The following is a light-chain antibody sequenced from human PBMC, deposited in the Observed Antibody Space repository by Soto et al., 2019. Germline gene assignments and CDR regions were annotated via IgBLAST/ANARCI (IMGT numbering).Light chain of an antibody. CDR2: SAS. V-gene: IGKV3-20*01. CDR1: QSVASSY. CDR3: QKYDSGLAFT. J-gene: IGKJ3*01. Sequence: EVVLTQSPGTLSLSPGERVTLSCRASQSVASSYLAWYHQKPGRAPRLLFYSASSRATGIPDRFSGSGSGTDFTLTISSLQPEDVATYYCQKYDSGLAFTFGPGTKVDLK.